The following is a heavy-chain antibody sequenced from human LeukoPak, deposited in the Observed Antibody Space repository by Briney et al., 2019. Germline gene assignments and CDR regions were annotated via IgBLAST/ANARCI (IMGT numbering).Heavy chain of an antibody. CDR1: GGSISGYY. Sequence: SETLSLTCTVSGGSISGYYWSWIRQPPGKGLEWIGEINHSGSTNYNPSLKSRVTISVDTSKNQFSLKLSSVTAADTAVYYCARYTRTTRVVATNGVDYWGQGTLVTVSS. CDR2: INHSGST. J-gene: IGHJ4*02. D-gene: IGHD5-24*01. CDR3: ARYTRTTRVVATNGVDY. V-gene: IGHV4-34*01.